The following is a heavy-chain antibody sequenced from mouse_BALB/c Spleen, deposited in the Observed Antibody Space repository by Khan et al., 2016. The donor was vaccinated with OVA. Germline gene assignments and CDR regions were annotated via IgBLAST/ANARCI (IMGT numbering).Heavy chain of an antibody. CDR2: VSTGCSYT. D-gene: IGHD1-1*01. V-gene: IGHV5-6*01. CDR1: GFTFSPYG. CDR3: TRVAYYYDSGGFAY. J-gene: IGHJ3*01. Sequence: VELVQSGGDLVKPGGSLKLSCAASGFTFSPYGMPWVRQTPDKRLEWVATVSTGCSYTYYPDSVKGRFTISRDNANNTPYLQMSGLKSEDSAMFSCTRVAYYYDSGGFAYWGQGTLVTVSA.